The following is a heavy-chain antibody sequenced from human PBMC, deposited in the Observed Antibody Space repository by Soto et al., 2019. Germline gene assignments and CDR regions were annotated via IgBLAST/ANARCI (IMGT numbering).Heavy chain of an antibody. D-gene: IGHD3-9*01. CDR3: ARYWAGILTVYAMDV. CDR1: GYTFTSYG. Sequence: ASVKVSCKASGYTFTSYGISWVRQAPGQRLEWMGWISAYNGNTNYAQKLQGRVTMTTDTSTSTAYMEMRSLRSDDTAVYYCARYWAGILTVYAMDVWGQGTTVTVSS. V-gene: IGHV1-18*01. CDR2: ISAYNGNT. J-gene: IGHJ6*02.